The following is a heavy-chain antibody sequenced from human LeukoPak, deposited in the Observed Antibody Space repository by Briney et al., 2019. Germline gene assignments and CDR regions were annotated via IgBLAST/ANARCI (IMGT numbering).Heavy chain of an antibody. D-gene: IGHD7-27*01. Sequence: GRSLRLSCAASGFTFSNYAMHWVRQAPGKGLEWVAVISYDGSNKYYADSAKGRFTISRDNSKNTLYLQMNSLRAEDTAVHYCARELTWGSFDYWGQGTLVTVSS. J-gene: IGHJ4*02. V-gene: IGHV3-30*04. CDR3: ARELTWGSFDY. CDR1: GFTFSNYA. CDR2: ISYDGSNK.